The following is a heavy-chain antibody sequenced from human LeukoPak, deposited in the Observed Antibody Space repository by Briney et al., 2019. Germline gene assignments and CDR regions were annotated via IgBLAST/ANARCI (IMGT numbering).Heavy chain of an antibody. CDR3: ARGVVATTYYYYMDV. J-gene: IGHJ6*03. CDR2: MNPNSGNT. CDR1: GYTFTSYD. D-gene: IGHD5-12*01. V-gene: IGHV1-8*03. Sequence: AASVKVSCKASGYTFTSYDINWVRQATGQGLEWMGWMNPNSGNTGYAQKFQGRVTITRNTSISTAYMELSSLRSEGTAVYYRARGVVATTYYYYMDVWGKGTTVTVSS.